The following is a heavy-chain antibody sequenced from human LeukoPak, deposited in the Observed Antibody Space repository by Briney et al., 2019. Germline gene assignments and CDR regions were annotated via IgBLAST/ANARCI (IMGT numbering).Heavy chain of an antibody. Sequence: PGGSLRLSCAASGLTFSSYAMSWVRQAPGKGLEWVSAISGSGGSTYYADSVKGRFTISRDNSKNTLYLQMNSLRAEDTAVYYCAKGTERYREVSSFDYWGQGTLVAVSS. J-gene: IGHJ4*02. V-gene: IGHV3-23*01. CDR2: ISGSGGST. CDR1: GLTFSSYA. D-gene: IGHD3-10*01. CDR3: AKGTERYREVSSFDY.